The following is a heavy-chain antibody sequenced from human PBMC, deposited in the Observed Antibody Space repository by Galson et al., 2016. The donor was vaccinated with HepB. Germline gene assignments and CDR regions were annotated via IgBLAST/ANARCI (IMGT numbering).Heavy chain of an antibody. D-gene: IGHD4-17*01. Sequence: SLRLSCAASGFTFSSYAMTWVRQAPGKGLDWVSTISGSGGETHYADSVKGRFTFSRGNSKNTMYVQMTSLRAEDTAVYYCASGTTVTTSNSFWYFDLWGRGTPVTVSS. CDR2: ISGSGGET. V-gene: IGHV3-23*01. CDR1: GFTFSSYA. J-gene: IGHJ2*01. CDR3: ASGTTVTTSNSFWYFDL.